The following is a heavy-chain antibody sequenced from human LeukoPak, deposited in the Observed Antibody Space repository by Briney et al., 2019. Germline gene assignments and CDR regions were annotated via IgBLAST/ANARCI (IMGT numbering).Heavy chain of an antibody. CDR1: GFTFSSYG. D-gene: IGHD2-2*01. V-gene: IGHV3-21*01. Sequence: GGSLRLSCAASGFTFSSYGMHRVRQAPGKGLEWVSSISSSSSYIYYADSVKGRFTISRDNAKNSLYLQMNSLRAEDTAVYYCARHVVVPAESYYMDVWGKGTTVTVSS. CDR2: ISSSSSYI. CDR3: ARHVVVPAESYYMDV. J-gene: IGHJ6*03.